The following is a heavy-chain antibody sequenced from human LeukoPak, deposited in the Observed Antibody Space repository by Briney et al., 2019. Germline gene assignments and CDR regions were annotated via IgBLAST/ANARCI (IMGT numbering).Heavy chain of an antibody. D-gene: IGHD4-11*01. CDR1: GGSFSGYY. CDR3: ARGRPYSNYFDY. J-gene: IGHJ4*02. CDR2: INHSGST. V-gene: IGHV4-34*01. Sequence: SETLSLTCAVYGGSFSGYYWSWIRQPPGKGLEWIGEINHSGSTNYNPSLKSRVTISVDTSKNQFSLKLSSVTAADTAVYYYARGRPYSNYFDYWGQGTLVTVSS.